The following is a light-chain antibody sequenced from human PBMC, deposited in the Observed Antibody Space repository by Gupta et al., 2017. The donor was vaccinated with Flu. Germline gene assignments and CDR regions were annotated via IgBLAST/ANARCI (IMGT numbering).Light chain of an antibody. CDR1: SSDVGGHNY. V-gene: IGLV2-14*01. CDR2: EVG. Sequence: SITISCTGTSSDVGGHNYVSWYRQYPGKAPKVMIYEVGNRPSGVSNRFSGSKSGNTASLTISGLQAEDEADYFCSSYTSSTTLVFGGGTKLTVL. J-gene: IGLJ3*02. CDR3: SSYTSSTTLV.